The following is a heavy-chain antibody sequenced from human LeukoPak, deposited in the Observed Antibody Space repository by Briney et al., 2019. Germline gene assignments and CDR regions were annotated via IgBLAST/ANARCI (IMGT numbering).Heavy chain of an antibody. CDR2: MNPNSGNT. CDR3: ANDYGGDGLFDY. D-gene: IGHD4-23*01. Sequence: GASVKVSCKASGYTFTSYDINWVRQATGQGLGWMGWMNPNSGNTGYAQKFQGRVTMTGNTSISTAYMELSSLRSEDTAVYYCANDYGGDGLFDYWGQGTLVTVSS. V-gene: IGHV1-8*01. J-gene: IGHJ4*02. CDR1: GYTFTSYD.